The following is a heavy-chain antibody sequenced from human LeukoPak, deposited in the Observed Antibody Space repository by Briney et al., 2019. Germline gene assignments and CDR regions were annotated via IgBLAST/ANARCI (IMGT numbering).Heavy chain of an antibody. D-gene: IGHD1-26*01. CDR3: ARDSGDFGEYFDY. CDR1: GFTFSSYA. V-gene: IGHV3-30-3*01. Sequence: GGSLRLSCAASGFTFSSYAMHWVRQAPGKGLEWVAVISYDESNKYYADSVKGRFTISRDNSKNTLYLQMNSLRAEDTAVYYCARDSGDFGEYFDYWGQGTLVTVSS. J-gene: IGHJ4*02. CDR2: ISYDESNK.